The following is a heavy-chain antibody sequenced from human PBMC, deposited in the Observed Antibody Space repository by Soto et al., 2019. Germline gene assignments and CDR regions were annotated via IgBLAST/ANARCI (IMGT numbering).Heavy chain of an antibody. D-gene: IGHD3-22*01. CDR1: GFTFDDYA. V-gene: IGHV3-9*01. J-gene: IGHJ6*02. CDR3: AKHFRYSYDSGGYPQLGVSGMDV. Sequence: EVRLVESGGGSVQPGTSLRLSCAASGFTFDDYAMHWVRRAPGKGLEWVSGISWNSDTIAYADSVKGRFTISRDNAKNSLYLQMNSMRAEDTTLYCGAKHFRYSYDSGGYPQLGVSGMDVGGQGTTVTVSS. CDR2: ISWNSDTI.